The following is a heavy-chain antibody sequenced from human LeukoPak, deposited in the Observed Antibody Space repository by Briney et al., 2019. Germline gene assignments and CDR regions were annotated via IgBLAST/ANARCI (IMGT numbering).Heavy chain of an antibody. CDR1: GFTFSDYY. D-gene: IGHD3-16*01. CDR3: AKDRGGVDY. J-gene: IGHJ4*02. V-gene: IGHV3-11*05. Sequence: GGSLRLSCAASGFTFSDYYMNWIRQAPGKGLEWVSYISSSSSHTKYADSVKGRFTISRDNSKNSLYLQMNSLRSEDSALYYCAKDRGGVDYWGQGTLVTVSS. CDR2: ISSSSSHT.